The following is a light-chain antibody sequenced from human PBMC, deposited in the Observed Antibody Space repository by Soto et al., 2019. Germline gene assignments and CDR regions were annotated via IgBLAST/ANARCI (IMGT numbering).Light chain of an antibody. CDR2: DAS. J-gene: IGKJ1*01. CDR3: QQYDNLPRT. V-gene: IGKV1-33*01. CDR1: QGISSY. Sequence: RMTQTPSSLSASTGDRVTIICRASQGISSYLAWYQQKPGKAPKLLIYDASNLETGVPSRFSGSGSGTDFTFTISSLQPEDIATYYCQQYDNLPRTFGQGTKVDIK.